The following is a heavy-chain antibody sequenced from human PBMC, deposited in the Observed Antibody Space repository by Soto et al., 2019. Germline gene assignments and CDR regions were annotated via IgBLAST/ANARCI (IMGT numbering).Heavy chain of an antibody. Sequence: SVKVSCKASGGTFSSYAISWVRQAPGQGLEWMGGIIPIFGTANYAQKFQGRVTITADESTSTAYMELSSLRSEDTAVYYCARGSCVLRCYYYYYGMDVWGQGTTVTVSS. D-gene: IGHD2-15*01. V-gene: IGHV1-69*13. J-gene: IGHJ6*02. CDR2: IIPIFGTA. CDR3: ARGSCVLRCYYYYYGMDV. CDR1: GGTFSSYA.